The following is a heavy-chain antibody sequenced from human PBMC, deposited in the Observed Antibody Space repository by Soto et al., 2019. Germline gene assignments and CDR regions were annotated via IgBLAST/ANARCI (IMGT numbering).Heavy chain of an antibody. CDR3: AASYDSSSYEY. CDR1: GGSISSTSYY. D-gene: IGHD3-22*01. V-gene: IGHV4-39*01. Sequence: PSETLSLTCTVSGGSISSTSYYWGWIRQPPGRELEWIGCVYYGGSTFYNPSLKSRVTISVDTSKSQFSLKLSSVTAADTAVYYCAASYDSSSYEYWGQGTLVTVSS. J-gene: IGHJ4*02. CDR2: VYYGGST.